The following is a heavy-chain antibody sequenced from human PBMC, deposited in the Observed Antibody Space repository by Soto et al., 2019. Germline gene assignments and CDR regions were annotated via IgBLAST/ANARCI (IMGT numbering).Heavy chain of an antibody. CDR2: ITPILNVP. CDR1: GITFNTYT. J-gene: IGHJ1*01. D-gene: IGHD2-2*01. CDR3: AGEIGACTPTSCYVRYFEH. Sequence: QVQLVQSGAEVKKPGSSVKVSCKVSGITFNTYTISWVRLAPGQGLQWMGRITPILNVPKYSQKFQGRVTMTADKSTSTMYMELEGLTSDHTAFYFCAGEIGACTPTSCYVRYFEHWGQGTLVTVSS. V-gene: IGHV1-69*08.